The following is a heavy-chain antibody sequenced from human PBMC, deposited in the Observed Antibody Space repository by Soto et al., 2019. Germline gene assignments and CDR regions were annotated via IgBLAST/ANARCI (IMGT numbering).Heavy chain of an antibody. CDR2: ISSSSSYI. J-gene: IGHJ3*02. D-gene: IGHD3-22*01. V-gene: IGHV3-21*01. CDR1: GFTFSSYS. CDR3: ARDWRYYDSSGSTSDGFDI. Sequence: GSLRLSCAASGFTFSSYSMNWVRQAPGKGLEWVSSISSSSSYIYYTDSVKGRFTISRDNAQNSLYLQMNSLRAEDAAVYYCARDWRYYDSSGSTSDGFDIWGQGTMVTVSS.